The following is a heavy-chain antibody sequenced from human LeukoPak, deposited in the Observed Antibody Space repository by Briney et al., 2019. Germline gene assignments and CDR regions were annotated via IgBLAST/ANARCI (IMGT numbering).Heavy chain of an antibody. V-gene: IGHV1-2*04. CDR2: INPNSGGT. CDR3: ARDAHDYSNWFDP. J-gene: IGHJ5*02. D-gene: IGHD4-11*01. CDR1: GYTFTGYY. Sequence: ASVKVSCKASGYTFTGYYMHWVRQAPGQGLGWMGWINPNSGGTNYARKFQGWVTMTRDTSISTAYMELSSLRSEDTAVYYCARDAHDYSNWFDPWGQGTLVTVSS.